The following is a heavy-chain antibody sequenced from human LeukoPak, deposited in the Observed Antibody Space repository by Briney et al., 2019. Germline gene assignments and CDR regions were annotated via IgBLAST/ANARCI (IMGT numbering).Heavy chain of an antibody. Sequence: GGSLRLSCAASGFTFSSYGMSWVRQAPGKGLEWVSAISGSDGNTYYADSVKGRFTISRDNAKNSLYLQMNSLRAEDTAVYYCAREKYNWNDYYNYYYYYMDVWGKGTTVTISS. J-gene: IGHJ6*03. D-gene: IGHD1-1*01. CDR3: AREKYNWNDYYNYYYYYMDV. V-gene: IGHV3-23*01. CDR1: GFTFSSYG. CDR2: ISGSDGNT.